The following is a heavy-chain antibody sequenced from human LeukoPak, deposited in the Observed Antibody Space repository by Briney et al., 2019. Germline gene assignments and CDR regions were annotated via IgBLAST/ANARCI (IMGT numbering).Heavy chain of an antibody. CDR2: INPNSGGT. CDR1: GYTFTGYY. J-gene: IGHJ5*02. D-gene: IGHD3-3*01. Sequence: GASVKVSCKASGYTFTGYYMHWVRQAPGQGLEWMGWINPNSGGTNYAQKFQGRVTMTRDTSISTAYMELSSLRSEDTAVYYCARDRITIFGVVKSGNFDPWGQGTLVTVSS. V-gene: IGHV1-2*02. CDR3: ARDRITIFGVVKSGNFDP.